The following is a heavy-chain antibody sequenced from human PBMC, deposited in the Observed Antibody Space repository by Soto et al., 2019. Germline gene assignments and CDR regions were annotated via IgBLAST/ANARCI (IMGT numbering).Heavy chain of an antibody. Sequence: QVQLQESGPGLVKPSQTLSLTCTVSGGSISSGGYYWSWIRQHPGKGLEWIGYIYYSGSTYYNPYLKSRFTISVDTSKNRFSLKLSAVTAADTAVYYCARHNYDSSGTAVDVWGQGTTVTVSS. CDR3: ARHNYDSSGTAVDV. CDR2: IYYSGST. D-gene: IGHD3-22*01. J-gene: IGHJ6*02. V-gene: IGHV4-31*03. CDR1: GGSISSGGYY.